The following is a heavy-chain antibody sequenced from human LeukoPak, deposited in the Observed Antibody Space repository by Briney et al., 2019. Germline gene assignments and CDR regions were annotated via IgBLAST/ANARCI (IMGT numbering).Heavy chain of an antibody. J-gene: IGHJ5*02. CDR1: GYTFTGYY. D-gene: IGHD2-21*02. Sequence: ASVTVSCKASGYTFTGYYMHWVRQAPGQGLEWMGWINPNSGGTNYAQKFQGRVTMTRDTSISTAYMELSRLRPDDTAVYYCARDLARIVVVTANWFDPWGQGTLVTVSS. CDR2: INPNSGGT. V-gene: IGHV1-2*02. CDR3: ARDLARIVVVTANWFDP.